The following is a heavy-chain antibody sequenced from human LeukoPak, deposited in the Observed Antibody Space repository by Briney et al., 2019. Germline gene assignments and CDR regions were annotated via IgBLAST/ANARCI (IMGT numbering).Heavy chain of an antibody. J-gene: IGHJ4*02. CDR1: GFTFSSYE. CDR2: ISSSGSTI. Sequence: GGSLRLSCAASGFTFSSYEMNWVRQAQGKGLEWVSCISSSGSTIFYADSVKGRFTISRDNAKNSLYLQMNSLRAEDTAVYYCAREQVFNYWGQGTLVTVSS. V-gene: IGHV3-48*03. CDR3: AREQVFNY.